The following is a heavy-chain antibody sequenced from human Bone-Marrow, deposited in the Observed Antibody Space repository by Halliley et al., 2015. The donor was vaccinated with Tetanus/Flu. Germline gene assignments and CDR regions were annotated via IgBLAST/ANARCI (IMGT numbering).Heavy chain of an antibody. V-gene: IGHV3-15*01. CDR3: TTIRHRGDFIWGSDRYTNN. Sequence: TDGETIDYGAPVRGRFTISRDDSKNTLYLQMNSVMMEDTAVYYCTTIRHRGDFIWGSDRYTNNWGQGTLVTVSS. J-gene: IGHJ4*02. D-gene: IGHD3-16*02. CDR2: TDGETI.